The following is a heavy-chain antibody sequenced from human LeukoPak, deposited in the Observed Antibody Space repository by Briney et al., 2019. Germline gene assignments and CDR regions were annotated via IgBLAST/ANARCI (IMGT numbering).Heavy chain of an antibody. D-gene: IGHD1-26*01. J-gene: IGHJ4*02. CDR3: ARRTQSGTYYYFDY. CDR2: IYPGGNT. Sequence: AGGSLRLSCAASGFTVSTNYMAWVRQAPGKGLEWVSVIYPGGNTYYPDSVKGQFTFSRDNSKNTVYLQMNSLRAEDTAVYFCARRTQSGTYYYFDYWGQGTLVTVSS. CDR1: GFTVSTNY. V-gene: IGHV3-53*01.